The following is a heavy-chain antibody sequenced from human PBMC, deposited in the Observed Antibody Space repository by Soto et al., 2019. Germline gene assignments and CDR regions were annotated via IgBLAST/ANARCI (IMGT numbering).Heavy chain of an antibody. D-gene: IGHD3-10*01. V-gene: IGHV3-74*01. CDR2: INSDGSST. CDR1: GFTFSSYW. CDR3: ARAVDGSGSYSFDY. J-gene: IGHJ4*02. Sequence: GGSLRLSCAASGFTFSSYWMHWVRQAPGKGLVWVSRINSDGSSTNYADSVKGRFTISRDNAKNTPYLQMNSLRAEDTAVYYCARAVDGSGSYSFDYWGQGTLVTVSS.